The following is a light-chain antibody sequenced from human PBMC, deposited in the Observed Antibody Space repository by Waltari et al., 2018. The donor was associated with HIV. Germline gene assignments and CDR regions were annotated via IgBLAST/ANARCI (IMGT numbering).Light chain of an antibody. CDR3: QHYET. CDR2: GAS. J-gene: IGKJ4*01. CDR1: ESVSSTY. Sequence: EIVLTQSPATLSFSSGERATLSCRASESVSSTYLAWYQQKPGQAPRLLIYGASSRATGISERFSGSGSGTDFTLTISRLEPEDSALYYCQHYETFGGGARVEIK. V-gene: IGKV3-20*01.